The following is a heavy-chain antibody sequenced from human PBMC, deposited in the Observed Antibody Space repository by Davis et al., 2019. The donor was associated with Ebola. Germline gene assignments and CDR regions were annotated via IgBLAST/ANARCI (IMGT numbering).Heavy chain of an antibody. D-gene: IGHD6-19*01. CDR2: ISYDGSNK. J-gene: IGHJ6*02. CDR1: GFTFSSYA. V-gene: IGHV3-30-3*01. CDR3: AKGSGWYVIYYGMDV. Sequence: GESLKISCAASGFTFSSYAMHWVRQAPGKGLEWVAVISYDGSNKYYADSVKGRFTISRDNSKNTLYLQMNSLRAEDTALYYCAKGSGWYVIYYGMDVWGQGTTVTVSS.